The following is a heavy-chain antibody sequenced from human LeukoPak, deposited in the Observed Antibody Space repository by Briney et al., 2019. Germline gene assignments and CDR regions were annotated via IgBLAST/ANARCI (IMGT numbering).Heavy chain of an antibody. CDR3: AKDYGDFWSGYPNYYYYYYIDV. Sequence: GGSLRLSCAASGFTFSSYGMHWVRQAPGKGLEWVAVIWYDGSNKYYADSVKGRFTISRDNSKNTLYLQMNSLRAEDTAVYYCAKDYGDFWSGYPNYYYYYYIDVWGKGTTVTVSS. J-gene: IGHJ6*03. D-gene: IGHD3-3*01. V-gene: IGHV3-33*06. CDR2: IWYDGSNK. CDR1: GFTFSSYG.